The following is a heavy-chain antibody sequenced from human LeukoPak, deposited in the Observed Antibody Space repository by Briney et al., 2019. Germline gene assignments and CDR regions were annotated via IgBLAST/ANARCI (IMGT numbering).Heavy chain of an antibody. D-gene: IGHD3-3*01. CDR3: ARVGYYDFWSGFRDPYYYMDV. V-gene: IGHV1-8*03. J-gene: IGHJ6*03. Sequence: GASVKVSCKASGYTFTSYDINWVRQATGQGLEWMGWMNPNSGNTGYAQKFQGRVTITRNTSISTAYMELSSLRSEDTAVYYCARVGYYDFWSGFRDPYYYMDVWGKGTTVTVSS. CDR2: MNPNSGNT. CDR1: GYTFTSYD.